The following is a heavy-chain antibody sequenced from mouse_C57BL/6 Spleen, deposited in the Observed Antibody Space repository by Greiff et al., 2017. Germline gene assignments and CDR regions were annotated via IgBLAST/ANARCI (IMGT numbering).Heavy chain of an antibody. V-gene: IGHV1-42*01. CDR2: INPSTGGT. J-gene: IGHJ2*01. CDR3: ARMSSDY. Sequence: VQLQQSGPELVKPGASVKISCKASGYSFTGYYMNWVKQSPEKSLEWIGEINPSTGGTTYNQKFKAKATLTVDKSSSTAYMQLKSLTSEDSAVYYCARMSSDYWGQGTTLTVSS. CDR1: GYSFTGYY.